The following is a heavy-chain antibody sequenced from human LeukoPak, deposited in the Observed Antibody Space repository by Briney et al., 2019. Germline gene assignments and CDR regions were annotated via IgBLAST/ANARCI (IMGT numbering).Heavy chain of an antibody. Sequence: GGSLRLSCAASAFTFDRYHMNWVRQAPGKGLQWLSGISASGDVTFHADRVKGRFAISRDNSKNTLYLQMTGLRAGDTAEYYCAKSLFTSATGTGRAFHIWGQGTMVTVSS. D-gene: IGHD1-1*01. J-gene: IGHJ3*02. CDR3: AKSLFTSATGTGRAFHI. CDR1: AFTFDRYH. V-gene: IGHV3-23*01. CDR2: ISASGDVT.